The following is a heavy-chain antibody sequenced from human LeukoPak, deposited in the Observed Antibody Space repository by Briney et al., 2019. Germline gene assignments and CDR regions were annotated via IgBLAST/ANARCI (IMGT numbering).Heavy chain of an antibody. CDR3: ARGVLDYDFWSGYYTPYYFDY. V-gene: IGHV4-59*01. J-gene: IGHJ4*02. Sequence: SETLSLTCTVSGGSISSYYWRWIRQPPGKGLEWIGYIYYSGSTNYNPSLKSRVTISVDTSKNQFSLKLSSVTAADTAVYYCARGVLDYDFWSGYYTPYYFDYWGQGTLVTVSS. CDR1: GGSISSYY. CDR2: IYYSGST. D-gene: IGHD3-3*01.